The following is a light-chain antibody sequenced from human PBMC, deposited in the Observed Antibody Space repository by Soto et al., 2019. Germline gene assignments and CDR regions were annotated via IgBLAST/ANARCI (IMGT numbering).Light chain of an antibody. J-gene: IGKJ4*01. V-gene: IGKV1-9*01. Sequence: DIQLTQSPTFLSASVGDTVTITYRASQDIKNYLGWYQQKPGKAPKFLIFGASSLQSGVPSRFSGRGSGTEFTLTIGSLQPEDFATYYCQQFYSDPLTFGGGTKVEIK. CDR1: QDIKNY. CDR2: GAS. CDR3: QQFYSDPLT.